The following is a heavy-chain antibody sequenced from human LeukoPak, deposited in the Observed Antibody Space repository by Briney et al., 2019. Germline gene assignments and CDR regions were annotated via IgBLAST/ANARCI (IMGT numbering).Heavy chain of an antibody. CDR1: GFVFSSYT. CDR2: ISNDETSK. CDR3: ARLWREYQFDY. J-gene: IGHJ4*02. Sequence: GRSLRLSCTASGFVFSSYTMHWVRQAPGKGLGWVALISNDETSKNYADSVRGRFTISRDNSKKTLYLHMDSLRPEDTAVYYCARLWREYQFDYWGQGTLVTVSS. D-gene: IGHD3-10*01. V-gene: IGHV3-30-3*01.